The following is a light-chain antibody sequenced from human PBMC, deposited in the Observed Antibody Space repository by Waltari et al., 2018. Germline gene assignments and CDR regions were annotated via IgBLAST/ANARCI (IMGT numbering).Light chain of an antibody. CDR3: AGWDDSLKGVI. Sequence: QSVLTQPPSVSGTPGQRVTISCSGSSSNIGSNTVDWYQQLPGTAPKLLMYSNNLRPSGVPELFAGSKSGTSASLAIFGIQSEDEGHYFCAGWDDSLKGVIFGGGTKVTV. J-gene: IGLJ2*01. V-gene: IGLV1-44*01. CDR1: SSNIGSNT. CDR2: SNN.